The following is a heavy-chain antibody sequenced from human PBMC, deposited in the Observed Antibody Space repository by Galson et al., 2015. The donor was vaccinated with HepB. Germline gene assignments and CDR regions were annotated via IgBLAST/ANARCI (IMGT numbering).Heavy chain of an antibody. V-gene: IGHV3-23*01. D-gene: IGHD2-8*02. Sequence: SLRLSCAASGFTFSDYAMSWVRQAPGKGLELVSLISVTGTATYYGSSVKGRFTIFRDNSENTVSLQMNSLRADDTAVYYCAKDLRGNRDSHYWPFDAFDIRGQGTRVTVSS. J-gene: IGHJ3*02. CDR1: GFTFSDYA. CDR3: AKDLRGNRDSHYWPFDAFDI. CDR2: ISVTGTAT.